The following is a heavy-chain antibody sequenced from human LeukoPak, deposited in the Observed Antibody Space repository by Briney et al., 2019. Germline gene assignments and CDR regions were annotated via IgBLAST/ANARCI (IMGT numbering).Heavy chain of an antibody. J-gene: IGHJ4*02. CDR1: GGSFSGYY. D-gene: IGHD6-13*01. CDR2: INHSGST. CDR3: ARGAEQQLTPYYFDY. V-gene: IGHV4-34*01. Sequence: SETLSLTCAVYGGSFSGYYWSWIRQPPGKGLEWIGEINHSGSTNYNPSLKSLVTISVDTSKNQFSLKLSSVTAADTAVYYCARGAEQQLTPYYFDYWGQGTLVTVSS.